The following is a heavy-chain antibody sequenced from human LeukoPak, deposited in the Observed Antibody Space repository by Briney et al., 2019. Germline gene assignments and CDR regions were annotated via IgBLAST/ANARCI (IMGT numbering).Heavy chain of an antibody. Sequence: ASVKVSCTASGYTFTSYDINWVRQATGQGLEWMGWMNPNSGNTGYAQKFQGRVTMTRNTSISTAYMELSSLRSEDTAVYYCARGRAYSGYVAYYYYMDVWGKGTTVTISS. D-gene: IGHD5-12*01. CDR1: GYTFTSYD. CDR2: MNPNSGNT. V-gene: IGHV1-8*01. CDR3: ARGRAYSGYVAYYYYMDV. J-gene: IGHJ6*03.